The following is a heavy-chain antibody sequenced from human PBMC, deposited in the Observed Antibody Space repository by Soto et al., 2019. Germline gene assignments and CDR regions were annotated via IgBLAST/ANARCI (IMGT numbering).Heavy chain of an antibody. CDR3: ARSQGSSTSLEIYYYYYYGMDA. CDR2: IIPIPGTA. J-gene: IGHJ6*02. Sequence: QVQLVQSGAEVKKPGSSVKVCCKASGGTFSSYAISWVRQAPGQGLEWMGGIIPIPGTANYAQKFQGRVTITADESTSIAYMELSSLRSEDTAVYYCARSQGSSTSLEIYYYYYYGMDAWGQGTTVTVSS. V-gene: IGHV1-69*01. CDR1: GGTFSSYA. D-gene: IGHD2-2*01.